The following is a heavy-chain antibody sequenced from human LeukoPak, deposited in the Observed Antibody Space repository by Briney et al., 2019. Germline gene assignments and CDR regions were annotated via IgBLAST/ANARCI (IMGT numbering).Heavy chain of an antibody. CDR3: ARDSKKAGTAY. V-gene: IGHV3-11*01. D-gene: IGHD6-13*01. CDR2: ISSSGSTI. J-gene: IGHJ4*02. Sequence: GSLILSFAAPGFTFSDYYMSWIRQAPGKGLEWVSYISSSGSTIYYADSVKGRFTISRDNAKNSLYLQMNSLRAEDTAVYYCARDSKKAGTAYWGQGTLVTVSS. CDR1: GFTFSDYY.